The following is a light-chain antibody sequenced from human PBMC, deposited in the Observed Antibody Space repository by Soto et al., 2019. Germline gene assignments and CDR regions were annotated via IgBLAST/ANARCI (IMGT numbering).Light chain of an antibody. V-gene: IGLV2-23*01. CDR1: SSVVGSYNL. CDR2: EGS. J-gene: IGLJ1*01. CDR3: CSYAGSSTYV. Sequence: ALTQPASVSGSPGQSITISCPGTSSVVGSYNLVSWYQQHPGKAPKLMIYEGSKRPSGVSNRFSGSKSGNTASLTISGLQAEDEADYYCCSYAGSSTYVFGTGTKVTVL.